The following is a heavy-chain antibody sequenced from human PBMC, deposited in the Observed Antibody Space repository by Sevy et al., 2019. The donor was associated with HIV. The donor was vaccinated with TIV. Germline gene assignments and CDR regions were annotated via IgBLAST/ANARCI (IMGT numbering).Heavy chain of an antibody. D-gene: IGHD1-7*01. Sequence: GGCLRLSCAASGFTFSSYAMHWVRQAPGKGLEWVAVISYDGSNKYYADSVKGRFTISRDNSKNTLYLQMNSLRAEDTAVYYCARDGITGTTRGMDVWGQGTTVTVSS. CDR3: ARDGITGTTRGMDV. CDR2: ISYDGSNK. CDR1: GFTFSSYA. J-gene: IGHJ6*02. V-gene: IGHV3-30-3*01.